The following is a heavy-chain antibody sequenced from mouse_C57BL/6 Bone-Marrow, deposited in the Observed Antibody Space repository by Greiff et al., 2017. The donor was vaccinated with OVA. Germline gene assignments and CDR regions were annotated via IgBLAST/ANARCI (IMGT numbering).Heavy chain of an antibody. CDR3: ARCDDYDQAWFAY. J-gene: IGHJ3*01. D-gene: IGHD2-4*01. V-gene: IGHV1-55*01. CDR2: IYPGSGST. CDR1: GYTFTSYW. Sequence: QVQLKQPGAELVKPGASVKMSCKASGYTFTSYWITWVKQRPGQGLEWIGDIYPGSGSTNYNEKFKSKATLTVDKSYSTAYMQLSSLTSEDYAVYYCARCDDYDQAWFAYWGQGTLVTVSA.